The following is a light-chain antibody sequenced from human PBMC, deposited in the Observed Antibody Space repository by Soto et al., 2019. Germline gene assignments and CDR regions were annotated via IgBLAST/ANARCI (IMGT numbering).Light chain of an antibody. J-gene: IGKJ2*01. CDR3: HQSYTSVYT. CDR2: TAS. CDR1: QSVSYF. V-gene: IGKV1-39*01. Sequence: DIQMTQSPSSLSASVGDRVTITCRASQSVSYFLSWYQQKPGKAPGLLIHTASNLQSGVPSRFSGSGSGTHFTLTSSSLQPEDFANDYCHQSYTSVYTFGQGTKLE.